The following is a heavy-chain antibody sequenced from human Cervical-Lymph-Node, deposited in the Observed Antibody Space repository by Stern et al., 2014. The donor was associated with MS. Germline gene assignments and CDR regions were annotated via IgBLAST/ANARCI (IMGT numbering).Heavy chain of an antibody. Sequence: DQLVESGGGVVQPGRSLRLSCAASGFTFSSYGMHWVRQAPGKGLGRVAVIWYDVSNKDEADSVKGRFTISRDNSKNTLYLQMNSLRAEDTAVYYCARSSSPSPYYYYGRDVWGQGTTVTVSS. J-gene: IGHJ6*02. CDR2: IWYDVSNK. CDR3: ARSSSPSPYYYYGRDV. CDR1: GFTFSSYG. D-gene: IGHD6-13*01. V-gene: IGHV3-33*01.